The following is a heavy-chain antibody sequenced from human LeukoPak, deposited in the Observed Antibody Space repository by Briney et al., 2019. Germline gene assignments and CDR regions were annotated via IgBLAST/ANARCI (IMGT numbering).Heavy chain of an antibody. V-gene: IGHV3-30-3*01. Sequence: PGGSLRLSCAASGFTFSSYAIHWVRQAPGKGLEWVAVISYDGSNKYYADSVKGRFTISRDNSKNTLYLQMNSLRAEDTAVYYCARAYGMDVWGQGTTVTVSS. CDR1: GFTFSSYA. CDR3: ARAYGMDV. J-gene: IGHJ6*02. CDR2: ISYDGSNK.